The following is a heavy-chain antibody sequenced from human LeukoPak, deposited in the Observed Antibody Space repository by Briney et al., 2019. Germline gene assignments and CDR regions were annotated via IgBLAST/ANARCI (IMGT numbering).Heavy chain of an antibody. J-gene: IGHJ4*02. CDR1: GFTFSSYA. CDR3: AKADAYGGNSLYFDY. Sequence: PGGSLRLSCAASGFTFSSYAMSWVRQAPGKGLEWVSATSGSGGSTYYADSVKGRFTISRDNSKNTLYLQMNSLRAEDTAVYYCAKADAYGGNSLYFDYWGQGTLVTVSS. D-gene: IGHD4-23*01. CDR2: TSGSGGST. V-gene: IGHV3-23*01.